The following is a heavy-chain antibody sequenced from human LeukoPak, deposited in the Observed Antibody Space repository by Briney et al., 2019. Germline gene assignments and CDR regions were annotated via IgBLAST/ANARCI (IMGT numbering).Heavy chain of an antibody. CDR1: GYGFTNYW. V-gene: IGHV5-51*01. CDR3: ARPRAGGTGLSSFDY. Sequence: GESLKISCKISGYGFTNYWIGWVRQMPGKGLEWMGIIYPGDSDTRYSPSFQGQVTISADKSISTAYLQWSSLKASDTAIYYCARPRAGGTGLSSFDYWGQGTLVTVSS. D-gene: IGHD4-23*01. CDR2: IYPGDSDT. J-gene: IGHJ4*02.